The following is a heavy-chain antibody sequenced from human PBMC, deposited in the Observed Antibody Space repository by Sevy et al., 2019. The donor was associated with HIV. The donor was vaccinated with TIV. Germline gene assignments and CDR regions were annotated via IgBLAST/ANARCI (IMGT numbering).Heavy chain of an antibody. CDR3: ARDGVKQQLADHFDY. CDR2: IKQDGSEK. D-gene: IGHD6-13*01. V-gene: IGHV3-7*01. J-gene: IGHJ4*02. Sequence: GGSLRLSCAASGFTFSSYWMSWVRQAPGKGLEWVANIKQDGSEKYYVDSVKGRFTISRDNAKNSLYLQMNSLRAEDTAVYYCARDGVKQQLADHFDYLGQGTLVTVSS. CDR1: GFTFSSYW.